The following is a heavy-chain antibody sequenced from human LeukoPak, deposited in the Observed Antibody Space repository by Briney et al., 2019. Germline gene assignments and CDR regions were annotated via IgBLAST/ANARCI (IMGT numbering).Heavy chain of an antibody. CDR3: AKSGSGGYYYMDV. D-gene: IGHD3-10*01. J-gene: IGHJ6*03. CDR2: IYYSGST. CDR1: DGSISNYY. V-gene: IGHV4-59*13. Sequence: SETLSLTCTVSDGSISNYYWSWIRQPPGKGLEWIGYIYYSGSTNYNPSLKSRVTISVDTSKNQFSLKLSSVTAADTAVYYCAKSGSGGYYYMDVWGKGTTVTVSS.